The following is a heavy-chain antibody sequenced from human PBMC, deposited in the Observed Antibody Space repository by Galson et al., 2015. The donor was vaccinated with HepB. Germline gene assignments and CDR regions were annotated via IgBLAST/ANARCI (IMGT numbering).Heavy chain of an antibody. V-gene: IGHV4-39*01. D-gene: IGHD3-10*01. Sequence: SETLSLTCTVSGDSISRSSDSWGWVRQPPGKRLEWIGSIYYTGSTYYDPSLESRVTISVDMSKTQFSLKLTSVTAADTAVYYCARPVLLSYAFDIWGQGTMVTVSS. CDR1: GDSISRSSDS. CDR2: IYYTGST. CDR3: ARPVLLSYAFDI. J-gene: IGHJ3*02.